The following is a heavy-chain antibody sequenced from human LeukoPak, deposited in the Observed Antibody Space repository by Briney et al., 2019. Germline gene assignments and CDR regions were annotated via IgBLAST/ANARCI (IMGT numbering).Heavy chain of an antibody. CDR1: GFTFNTYG. V-gene: IGHV3-30*18. CDR2: ISYDGTNK. Sequence: GGSLRLSCAVSGFTFNTYGIHWVRQTPNKGLEWVALISYDGTNKYYADSVKGRFTISRDNSKNTLYLQMDSLRAEDTAVYYCAKDRSGMGYYFDFWGQGTLVTVSS. D-gene: IGHD1-26*01. J-gene: IGHJ4*02. CDR3: AKDRSGMGYYFDF.